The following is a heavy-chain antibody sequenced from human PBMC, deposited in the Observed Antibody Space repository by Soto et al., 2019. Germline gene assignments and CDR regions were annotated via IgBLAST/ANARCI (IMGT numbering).Heavy chain of an antibody. CDR1: GYSLTSGYY. D-gene: IGHD6-19*01. V-gene: IGHV4-38-2*01. CDR2: IYHSGDT. CDR3: ARARIVVAGTIVDY. Sequence: SETLSLTCAVSGYSLTSGYYCGWIRQPPGKGLEWIGSIYHSGDTYYNPSLKSRVTISVDTPKNHFSLKLTSVTAADTAVYYCARARIVVAGTIVDYWGQGTLVTV. J-gene: IGHJ4*02.